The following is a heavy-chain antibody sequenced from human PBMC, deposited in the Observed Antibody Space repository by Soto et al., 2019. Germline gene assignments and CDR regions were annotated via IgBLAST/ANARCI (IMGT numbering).Heavy chain of an antibody. CDR3: ARDFDCADGVCYTGYYYYGLDV. V-gene: IGHV3-48*02. CDR1: GFTFSGYS. Sequence: GGSLRLSCVVSGFTFSGYSMNWVRQTPGKGLEWLSYFCSSVTSISYADSLKGRFTISRDNAKNSLYLQMNSLRDEVTAVYYCARDFDCADGVCYTGYYYYGLDVWGQGTTVTVSS. J-gene: IGHJ6*02. CDR2: FCSSVTSI. D-gene: IGHD2-8*01.